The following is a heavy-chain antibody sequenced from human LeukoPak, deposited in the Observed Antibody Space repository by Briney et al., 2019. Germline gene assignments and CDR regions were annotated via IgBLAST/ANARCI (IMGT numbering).Heavy chain of an antibody. CDR3: ASTYYYDSSGYYSGNPTVFDY. J-gene: IGHJ4*02. CDR2: IYTSGST. CDR1: GGSISSYY. V-gene: IGHV4-4*07. D-gene: IGHD3-22*01. Sequence: PSETLSLTCTVSGGSISSYYWSWIRQPAGKGLEWIGRIYTSGSTNYNPSLKSRVTMSVDTSKSQFSLKLSSVTAADTAVYYCASTYYYDSSGYYSGNPTVFDYWGQGTLVTVSS.